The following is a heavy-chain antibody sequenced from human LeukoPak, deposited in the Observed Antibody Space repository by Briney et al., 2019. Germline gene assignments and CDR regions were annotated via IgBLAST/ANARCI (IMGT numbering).Heavy chain of an antibody. D-gene: IGHD3-22*01. CDR3: AKVREDRYYNSRGFYLDY. J-gene: IGHJ4*02. Sequence: PGKSLRLSCAASGLTFSSYGMHWVRQAPGKGLEWVAAISYDGSDKYYTDSMKGRFTISRVNSENTLYLQMNSLRSEDTAIYYCAKVREDRYYNSRGFYLDYWGQGTLVTVSS. CDR1: GLTFSSYG. V-gene: IGHV3-30*18. CDR2: ISYDGSDK.